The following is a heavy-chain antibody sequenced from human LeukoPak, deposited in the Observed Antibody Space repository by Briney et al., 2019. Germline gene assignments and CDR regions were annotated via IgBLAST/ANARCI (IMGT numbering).Heavy chain of an antibody. CDR1: GFTDSDNY. CDR2: FYSGGSK. D-gene: IGHD6-13*01. Sequence: PGGSLRLSCAASGFTDSDNYMSWVRQAPGKGLEWVSVFYSGGSKRYADSVKGRFTISRDNSKNTLYLQLNSLRAEDTAVYFCASSSWSSEYFHYWGQGTLVTVSS. V-gene: IGHV3-66*01. CDR3: ASSSWSSEYFHY. J-gene: IGHJ1*01.